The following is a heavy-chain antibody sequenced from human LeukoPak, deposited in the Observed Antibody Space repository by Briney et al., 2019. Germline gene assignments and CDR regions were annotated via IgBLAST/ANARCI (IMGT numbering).Heavy chain of an antibody. CDR3: ARGDGYNGFRY. J-gene: IGHJ4*02. CDR2: IIPIVNMV. Sequence: SVKVSCKASGGTFSDYSISWVRQAPGQGFQWMGRIIPIVNMVDYAKRFQGRVAIIADKSTSTAHMELSSLRSEDTAVYYCARGDGYNGFRYWGQGTLVTVSS. CDR1: GGTFSDYS. V-gene: IGHV1-69*02. D-gene: IGHD5-24*01.